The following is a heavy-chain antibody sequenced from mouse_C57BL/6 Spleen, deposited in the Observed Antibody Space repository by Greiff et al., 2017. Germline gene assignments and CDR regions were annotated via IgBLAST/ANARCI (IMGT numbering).Heavy chain of an antibody. Sequence: QVQLQQSGPGLVQPSQSLSITCTVSGFSLTSYGVHWVRQSPGKGLEWLGVIWRGGSTDYNAAFISRLSISKDNSKSHVFFKMNSLQADDTAIYYCARNYYGSSYYFDYWGQGTTLTVSS. V-gene: IGHV2-2*01. CDR2: IWRGGST. J-gene: IGHJ2*01. CDR3: ARNYYGSSYYFDY. D-gene: IGHD1-1*01. CDR1: GFSLTSYG.